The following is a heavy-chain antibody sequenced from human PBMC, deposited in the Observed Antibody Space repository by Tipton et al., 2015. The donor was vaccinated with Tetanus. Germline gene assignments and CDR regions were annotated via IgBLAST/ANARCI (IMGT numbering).Heavy chain of an antibody. CDR3: ARTSGYLYSSY. J-gene: IGHJ1*01. Sequence: LRLSCAASGFTLSRYTLNWVRQAPGKGLEWIGYIYYSGSTNYNPSLKSRVTISVDTSKNQFSLKLSSVTAADTAVYYCARTSGYLYSSYWGQGTLVTVSS. D-gene: IGHD3-3*01. CDR1: GFTLSRYT. V-gene: IGHV4-59*01. CDR2: IYYSGST.